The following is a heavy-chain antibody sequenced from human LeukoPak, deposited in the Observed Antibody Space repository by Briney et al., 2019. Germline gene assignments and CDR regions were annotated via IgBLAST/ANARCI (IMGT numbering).Heavy chain of an antibody. CDR1: GFTVSSNY. CDR2: IYSGGST. CDR3: ARDSIYGGNSFFDY. D-gene: IGHD4-23*01. Sequence: GGSLRLSCAASGFTVSSNYMSWVRQAPGKGLEWVSVIYSGGSTYYADSVKGRFTISRDNSKNTLCLQMNSLRAEDTAVYYCARDSIYGGNSFFDYWGQGTLVTVSS. J-gene: IGHJ4*02. V-gene: IGHV3-66*01.